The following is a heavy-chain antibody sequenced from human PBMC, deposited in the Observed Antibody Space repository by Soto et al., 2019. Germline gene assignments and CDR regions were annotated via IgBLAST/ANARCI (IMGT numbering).Heavy chain of an antibody. Sequence: GGSLRLSCAASGFTFSSYAMSWVRQAPGKGLEWVSAISGSGGSTYYADSVKGRFTISRDNSKNTLYLQMNSLRAEDTAVYYCAKNVRIAVAGPPYDFDCWGQGTLVTVSS. CDR1: GFTFSSYA. J-gene: IGHJ4*02. D-gene: IGHD6-19*01. V-gene: IGHV3-23*01. CDR3: AKNVRIAVAGPPYDFDC. CDR2: ISGSGGST.